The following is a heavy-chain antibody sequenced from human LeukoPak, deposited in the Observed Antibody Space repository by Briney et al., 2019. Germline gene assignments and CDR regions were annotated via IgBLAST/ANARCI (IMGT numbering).Heavy chain of an antibody. V-gene: IGHV3-23*01. Sequence: GGSLRLSCGASGFTFRTYAMSWVRQAPGKGLEWVSGISDGGGRTFYAESVKGRFTVSRDNSKNTLYLRMNSLRAEDTAVYYCARDAPGAPPYWGQGTLVTVSS. CDR3: ARDAPGAPPY. J-gene: IGHJ4*02. CDR2: ISDGGGRT. CDR1: GFTFRTYA. D-gene: IGHD1-26*01.